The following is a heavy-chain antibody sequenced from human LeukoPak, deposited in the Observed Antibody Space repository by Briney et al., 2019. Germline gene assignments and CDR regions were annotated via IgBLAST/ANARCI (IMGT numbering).Heavy chain of an antibody. CDR1: GFTFSDHY. Sequence: PGGSPRLSCAASGFTFSDHYMDWVRQAPGKGLEWVGRTRNKANSYTTEYAASVKGRFTISRDDSKNSLYLQMNSLKTEDTAVYYCARESGLSAFDYWGQETLVTVSS. V-gene: IGHV3-72*01. CDR2: TRNKANSYTT. CDR3: ARESGLSAFDY. D-gene: IGHD2-15*01. J-gene: IGHJ4*02.